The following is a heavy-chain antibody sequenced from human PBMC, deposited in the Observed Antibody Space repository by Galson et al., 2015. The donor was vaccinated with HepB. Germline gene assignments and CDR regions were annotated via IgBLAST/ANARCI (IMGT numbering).Heavy chain of an antibody. Sequence: SLRLSCAASGFVFSSYEMNWVRQAPGKGLEWIAYISSRESDIYYADSVKGRFTISRDNAPNSLYLHMDSLRAEDTALYYCAREMSRCGGDYNDYWGQGTLVTVSS. D-gene: IGHD2-21*02. V-gene: IGHV3-48*03. J-gene: IGHJ4*02. CDR2: ISSRESDI. CDR1: GFVFSSYE. CDR3: AREMSRCGGDYNDY.